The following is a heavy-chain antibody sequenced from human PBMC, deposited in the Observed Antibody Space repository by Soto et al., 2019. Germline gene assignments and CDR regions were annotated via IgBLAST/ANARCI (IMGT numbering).Heavy chain of an antibody. CDR3: ARVIPSGTVTTFHIPDAFDI. D-gene: IGHD4-4*01. J-gene: IGHJ3*02. Sequence: SETLSLTCAVSGGSISSSNWWSWVRQPPGKGLEWIGEIYHSGSTNYNPSLKSRVTISVDKSKNQFSLKLSSVTAADTAVYYCARVIPSGTVTTFHIPDAFDIWGQGTMVTVSS. CDR1: GGSISSSNW. CDR2: IYHSGST. V-gene: IGHV4-4*02.